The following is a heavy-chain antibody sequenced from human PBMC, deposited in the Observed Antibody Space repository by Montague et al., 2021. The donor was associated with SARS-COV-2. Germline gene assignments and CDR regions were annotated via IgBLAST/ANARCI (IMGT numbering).Heavy chain of an antibody. CDR3: ARGRQHFNMIVVVMIGGIYYFDY. Sequence: SETLSLTCAVYGGSFSDYYWSWVRQPPGKGLEWIGEINHRGTSKYNPSLKSRVSISLDTSKNQFSLYLSSVTAADTAVYYCARGRQHFNMIVVVMIGGIYYFDYWGQGTLVTVSS. CDR2: INHRGTS. CDR1: GGSFSDYY. D-gene: IGHD3-22*01. J-gene: IGHJ4*02. V-gene: IGHV4-34*01.